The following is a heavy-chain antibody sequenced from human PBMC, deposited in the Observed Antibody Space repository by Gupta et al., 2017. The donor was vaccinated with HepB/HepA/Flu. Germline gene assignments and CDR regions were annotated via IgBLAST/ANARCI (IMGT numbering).Heavy chain of an antibody. D-gene: IGHD7-27*01. V-gene: IGHV2-5*01. CDR3: VYRPDWGREGLY. CDR2: IYWKDDK. Sequence: QITLKESGPTLVKPTQTLTLTCTFSGFSLRSSGDGVGWIRQPPGKAPEWLALIYWKDDKRYSPSLRRRLTINKDTSKNQVVLSMTNMDPGDTATYFCVYRPDWGREGLYWGQGTLVTVSS. J-gene: IGHJ4*02. CDR1: GFSLRSSGDG.